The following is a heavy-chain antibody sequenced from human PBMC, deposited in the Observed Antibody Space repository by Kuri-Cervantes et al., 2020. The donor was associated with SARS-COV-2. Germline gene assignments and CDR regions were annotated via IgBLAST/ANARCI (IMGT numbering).Heavy chain of an antibody. CDR1: GFTFSGHW. CDR3: TTPRERFYGDYGSDAFDI. Sequence: GGSLRLSCAASGFTFSGHWIHWVRQAPGKGLVWVSRINPDGSYTNNADSVKGRFTLSRDNAKNMLFLQMNSLRAEDTAVYYCTTPRERFYGDYGSDAFDIWGQGTMVTVSS. CDR2: INPDGSYT. J-gene: IGHJ3*02. V-gene: IGHV3-74*01. D-gene: IGHD4-17*01.